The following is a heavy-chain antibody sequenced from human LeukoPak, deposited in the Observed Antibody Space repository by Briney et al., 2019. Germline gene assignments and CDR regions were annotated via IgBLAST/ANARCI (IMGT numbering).Heavy chain of an antibody. CDR2: MYYSGST. CDR3: ARRVGAINNNLFDP. D-gene: IGHD1-26*01. V-gene: IGHV4-38-2*01. J-gene: IGHJ5*02. Sequence: SETLSLTCAVSGYSINSGHYWAWIRQTPGKGLQWIGRMYYSGSTYYNPSLKSRVAMSIDTSKNQFSLKLRSVTAADTAVYYCARRVGAINNNLFDPWGQGTLVTVSS. CDR1: GYSINSGHY.